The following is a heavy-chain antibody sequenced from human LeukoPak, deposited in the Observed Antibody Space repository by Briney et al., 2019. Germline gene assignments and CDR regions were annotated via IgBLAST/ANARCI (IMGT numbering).Heavy chain of an antibody. Sequence: ASVKVSCKASGYTFTSYGISWVRQAPGQGLEWMGWISAYNGNTKYVQKLQGRVTMTTDTFTSTAYMELRSLRSDDTAVYYCARAEGLGTYFDCWGQGTLVTVSS. J-gene: IGHJ4*02. CDR3: ARAEGLGTYFDC. CDR1: GYTFTSYG. CDR2: ISAYNGNT. D-gene: IGHD7-27*01. V-gene: IGHV1-18*01.